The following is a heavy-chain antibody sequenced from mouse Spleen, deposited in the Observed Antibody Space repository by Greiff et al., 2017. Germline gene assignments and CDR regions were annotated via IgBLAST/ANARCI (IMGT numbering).Heavy chain of an antibody. CDR1: GFNIKDTY. D-gene: IGHD2-3*01. CDR3: ARGGDGYYFDY. J-gene: IGHJ2*01. V-gene: IGHV14-3*02. Sequence: VHVKQSGAELVKPGASVKLSCTASGFNIKDTYMHWVKQRPEQGLEWIGRIDPANGNTKYDPKFQGKATITADTSSNTAYLQLSSLTSEDTAVYYCARGGDGYYFDYWGQGTTLTVSS. CDR2: IDPANGNT.